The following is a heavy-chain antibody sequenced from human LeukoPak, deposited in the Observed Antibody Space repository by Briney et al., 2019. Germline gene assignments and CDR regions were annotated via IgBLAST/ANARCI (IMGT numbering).Heavy chain of an antibody. CDR2: IYYSGNT. Sequence: SETLSLTCTVSGGSISPYYWSWIRQPPGKGLEWLGYIYYSGNTDYNPSLKSRVAISVDTSKNQFSLKLSSVTAADTAVYYCARFTIFGVVPSYYFDYWGQGTLVTVSS. V-gene: IGHV4-59*08. CDR3: ARFTIFGVVPSYYFDY. J-gene: IGHJ4*02. D-gene: IGHD3-3*01. CDR1: GGSISPYY.